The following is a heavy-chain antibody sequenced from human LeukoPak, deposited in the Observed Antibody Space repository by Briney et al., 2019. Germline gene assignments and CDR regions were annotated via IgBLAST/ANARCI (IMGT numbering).Heavy chain of an antibody. J-gene: IGHJ3*02. D-gene: IGHD1-14*01. CDR2: IYSGGST. CDR1: GFTVSSNY. CDR3: ARDLSPWETRNPDAFDI. Sequence: GGSLRLSCAASGFTVSSNYMSWVRQAPGKGLEWVSVIYSGGSTYYADSVKGRFSISRDNSRNTLYLQMNSLRAEDTAVYYCARDLSPWETRNPDAFDIWGQGTMVTVSS. V-gene: IGHV3-53*01.